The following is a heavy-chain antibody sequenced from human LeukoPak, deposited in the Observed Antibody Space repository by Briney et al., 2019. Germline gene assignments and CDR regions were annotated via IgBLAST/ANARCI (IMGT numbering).Heavy chain of an antibody. Sequence: PGGSLRLSCAASGFTFSSYSMNWVRQAPGKGLEWVSSISSSSSYIYYADSVKGRFTISRDNAKNSLYLQMNSLRAEDTAVYYCARGGSYYDFWSGYCNYWGRGTLVTVSS. D-gene: IGHD3-3*01. CDR3: ARGGSYYDFWSGYCNY. CDR2: ISSSSSYI. V-gene: IGHV3-21*01. CDR1: GFTFSSYS. J-gene: IGHJ4*02.